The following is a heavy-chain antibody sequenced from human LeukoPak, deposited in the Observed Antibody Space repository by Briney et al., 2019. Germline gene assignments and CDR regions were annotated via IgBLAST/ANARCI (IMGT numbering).Heavy chain of an antibody. J-gene: IGHJ4*02. CDR3: ARDPGYSSGWNYFDY. CDR1: GGSISSSTYY. V-gene: IGHV4-39*07. D-gene: IGHD6-19*01. CDR2: MYYSGNI. Sequence: SETLSLTCTVFGGSISSSTYYWGWIRQPPGKGLEWIGSMYYSGNIYYDPSLKSRVTISVDTSKNQLSLKLSSVTAADTAVYHCARDPGYSSGWNYFDYWGQGTLVTVSS.